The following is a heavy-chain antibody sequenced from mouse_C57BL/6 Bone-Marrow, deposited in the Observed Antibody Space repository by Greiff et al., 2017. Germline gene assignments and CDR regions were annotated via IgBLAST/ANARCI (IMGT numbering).Heavy chain of an antibody. CDR2: IDPSDSYT. CDR3: ARWVY. CDR1: GYTFTSYW. J-gene: IGHJ3*01. Sequence: QVQLQQPGAELVRPGTSVKLSCKASGYTFTSYWMHWVKQRPGPGLEWIGVIDPSDSYTNYNQKFKGKATLTVDTSSSTAYMQRSSLTSEDSAGYYCARWVYWGQGTLVTVSA. V-gene: IGHV1-59*01.